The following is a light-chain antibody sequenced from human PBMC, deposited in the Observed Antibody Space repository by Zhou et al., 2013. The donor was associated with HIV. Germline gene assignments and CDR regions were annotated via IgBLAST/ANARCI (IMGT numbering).Light chain of an antibody. CDR2: AAS. Sequence: EIQMTQTPSSLSASVGDRVTITCRASLNIRKSLNWYQHKPGKAPKLLIYAASTLHTGVPSRFSGGGSGTDFTLTITSLQPEDFATYYCQQLESYPLTFGGGTKVEIK. J-gene: IGKJ4*01. CDR3: QQLESYPLT. CDR1: LNIRKS. V-gene: IGKV1-39*01.